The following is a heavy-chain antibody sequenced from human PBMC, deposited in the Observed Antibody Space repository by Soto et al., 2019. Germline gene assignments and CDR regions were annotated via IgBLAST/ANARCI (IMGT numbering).Heavy chain of an antibody. CDR3: ASHFTGVLVLGASPPGGDNYGWDV. CDR1: GGTFSRYT. J-gene: IGHJ6*02. V-gene: IGHV1-69*02. Sequence: QVQLVQSGAEVKKPGSSVKVSCKASGGTFSRYTISWVRQAPGQGLEWMGRIIPILDIPNYAQNFQGRVTITADKSPSPAYMELSSLRSDDTAVYYCASHFTGVLVLGASPPGGDNYGWDVWGQGTTVTVSS. CDR2: IIPILDIP. D-gene: IGHD2-15*01.